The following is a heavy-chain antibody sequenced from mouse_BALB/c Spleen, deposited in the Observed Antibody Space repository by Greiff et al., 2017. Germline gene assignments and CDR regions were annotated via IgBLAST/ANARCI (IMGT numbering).Heavy chain of an antibody. CDR2: ISYDGSN. D-gene: IGHD2-4*01. V-gene: IGHV3-6*02. J-gene: IGHJ2*01. Sequence: DVKLQESGPGLVKPSQSLSLTCSVTGHSITSGYYWNWIRQFPGNKLEWMGYISYDGSNNYNPSLKNRISITRDTSKNQFFLKLNSVTTEDTATYYCARDDYDGYFDYWGQGTTLTVSS. CDR3: ARDDYDGYFDY. CDR1: GHSITSGYY.